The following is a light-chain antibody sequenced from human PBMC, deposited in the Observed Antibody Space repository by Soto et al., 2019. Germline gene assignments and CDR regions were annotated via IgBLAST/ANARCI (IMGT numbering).Light chain of an antibody. CDR1: QSISSW. Sequence: DIQMTQSPSTLSASVGDRVTITCRASQSISSWLAWYQQKQGKAPKLLIYDASSFESGVPSRFSGSGSGTEFTLTISSLQHDDFATYYCQQYNSYWGTFGQGTKVEIK. J-gene: IGKJ1*01. CDR3: QQYNSYWGT. V-gene: IGKV1-5*01. CDR2: DAS.